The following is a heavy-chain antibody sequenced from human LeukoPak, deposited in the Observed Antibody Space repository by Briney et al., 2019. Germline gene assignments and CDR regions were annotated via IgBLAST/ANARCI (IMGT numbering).Heavy chain of an antibody. Sequence: SETLSLTCAVYGGSFSGYYWSWLRQPPGKGLEWIGYIYYSGSTNYNPSLKSRVAISVDTSKNQFSLKLSSVTAADTVVYYCARGWFDPWGQGTLVTVSS. CDR2: IYYSGST. V-gene: IGHV4-59*01. CDR1: GGSFSGYY. J-gene: IGHJ5*02. CDR3: ARGWFDP.